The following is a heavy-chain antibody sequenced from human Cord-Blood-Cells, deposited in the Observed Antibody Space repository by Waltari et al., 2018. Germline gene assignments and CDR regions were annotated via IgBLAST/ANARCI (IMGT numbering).Heavy chain of an antibody. Sequence: QLQLQESGPGLVKPSETLSLTCTVSGGSISSSSYYWGWIRQPPGKGLEWIGSIYYSGSTYYNPSLKSRVTISVDTSKSQFSLKLSSVTAADTAVYYCARDDGQLVPFDYWGQGTLVTVSS. CDR2: IYYSGST. D-gene: IGHD6-6*01. CDR1: GGSISSSSYY. V-gene: IGHV4-39*02. J-gene: IGHJ4*02. CDR3: ARDDGQLVPFDY.